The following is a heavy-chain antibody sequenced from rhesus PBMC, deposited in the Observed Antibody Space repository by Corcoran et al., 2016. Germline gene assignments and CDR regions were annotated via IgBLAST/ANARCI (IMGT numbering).Heavy chain of an antibody. V-gene: IGHV4S7*01. CDR2: IYSSNGNT. CDR3: ARERYSWNYFDY. J-gene: IGHJ4*01. CDR1: GVSISVGYC. Sequence: QVQLQESGPGLLQPSATLSLTCSVSGVSISVGYCCAWIRQPPWKGLEGIGSIYSSNGNTYYNPSLKSRVTISTDTSKNQFSLKLSSVTAADTAVYYCARERYSWNYFDYWGQGVLVTVSS. D-gene: IGHD1-1-1*01.